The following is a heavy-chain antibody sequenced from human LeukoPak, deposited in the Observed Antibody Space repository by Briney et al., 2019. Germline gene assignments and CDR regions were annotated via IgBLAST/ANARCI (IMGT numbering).Heavy chain of an antibody. V-gene: IGHV4-39*01. CDR3: ATSDTVSTYNWFDP. Sequence: PSETLSLTCTVSGGSISSNTYYWGWIRRPPGKGLEWIGNIHYSGSTYYNQSLKSRVTISVDTSKNQFSLNLSSLTAADTAVYYCATSDTVSTYNWFDPWGQGTLVTVSS. CDR1: GGSISSNTYY. D-gene: IGHD5/OR15-5a*01. CDR2: IHYSGST. J-gene: IGHJ5*02.